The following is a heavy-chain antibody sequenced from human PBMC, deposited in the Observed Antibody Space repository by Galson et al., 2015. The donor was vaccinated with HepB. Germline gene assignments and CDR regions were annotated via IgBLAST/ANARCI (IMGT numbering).Heavy chain of an antibody. D-gene: IGHD1-26*01. J-gene: IGHJ4*02. CDR2: INPSGGST. CDR1: GCTFTSYY. V-gene: IGHV1-46*01. Sequence: SVKVSCKASGCTFTSYYMHWVRQAPGQGLEWMGIINPSGGSTSYAQKFQGRVTMTRDTSTSTVYMELSSLRSEDTAVYYCARDLASGGYYFAYWVQATLFTVSS. CDR3: ARDLASGGYYFAY.